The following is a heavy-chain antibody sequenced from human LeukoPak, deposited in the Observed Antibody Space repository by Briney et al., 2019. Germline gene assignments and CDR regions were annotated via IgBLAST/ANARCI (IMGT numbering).Heavy chain of an antibody. CDR1: GGTFSSYA. Sequence: GASVKVSCKASGGTFSSYAISWVRQAPGQGLEWMGRIIPILGIANYAQKFQGRVTITADKSTSTAYMELRSLRSDDTAVYYCARLFWSGDNWFDPWGQGTLVTVSS. D-gene: IGHD3-3*01. CDR2: IIPILGIA. J-gene: IGHJ5*02. V-gene: IGHV1-69*04. CDR3: ARLFWSGDNWFDP.